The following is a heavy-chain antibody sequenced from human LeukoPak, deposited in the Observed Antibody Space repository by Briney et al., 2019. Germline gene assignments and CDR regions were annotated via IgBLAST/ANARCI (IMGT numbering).Heavy chain of an antibody. CDR2: ISPYNGAT. D-gene: IGHD7-27*01. J-gene: IGHJ4*02. Sequence: ASVKVSCKPSGYSFTTYGISWVRQAPGQGLEWMGWISPYNGATNYAQKLQGRVTMTTDTSTSTAYMELRSLRSDDTAIYYCASDQNWASYYFDSWGQGTLVTVSS. V-gene: IGHV1-18*01. CDR1: GYSFTTYG. CDR3: ASDQNWASYYFDS.